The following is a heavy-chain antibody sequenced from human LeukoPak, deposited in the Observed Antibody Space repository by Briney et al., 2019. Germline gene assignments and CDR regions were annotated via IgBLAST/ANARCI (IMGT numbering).Heavy chain of an antibody. D-gene: IGHD4-23*01. CDR1: GFSLSTSGVG. V-gene: IGHV2-5*01. J-gene: IGHJ4*02. CDR3: AHQQIYGGPFDY. Sequence: VSGPTLVKPIQTLTLTCTFSGFSLSTSGVGVGWKRYSPSLKSRLTITKDTSKNQVALTMTNMDPVDTATYYCAHQQIYGGPFDYWGQGTLVTVSS.